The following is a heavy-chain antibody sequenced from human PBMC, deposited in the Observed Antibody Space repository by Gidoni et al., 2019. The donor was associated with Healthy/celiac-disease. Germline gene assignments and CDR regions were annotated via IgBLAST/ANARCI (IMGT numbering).Heavy chain of an antibody. CDR2: IYYSGST. J-gene: IGHJ4*02. CDR3: ASWDYYDSSGYNDY. Sequence: QVQLQESGPGLVKPSETLSLTCPVSGGSISSYYWSWIRQPPGKGLEWIGYIYYSGSTNYNPSLKSRVTISVDTSKNQFSLKLSSVTAADTAVYYCASWDYYDSSGYNDYWGQGTLVTVSS. CDR1: GGSISSYY. D-gene: IGHD3-22*01. V-gene: IGHV4-59*01.